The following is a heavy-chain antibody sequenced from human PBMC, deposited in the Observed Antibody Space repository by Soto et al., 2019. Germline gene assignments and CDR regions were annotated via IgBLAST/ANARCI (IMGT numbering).Heavy chain of an antibody. CDR1: GYTLTELS. D-gene: IGHD5-18*01. V-gene: IGHV1-24*01. Sequence: GASVKVSCKVSGYTLTELSMHWVRQAPGKGLEWMGGFDPEDGETIYAQKFQGRVTMTEDTSTDTAYMELSSLRSEDTAVYYCATVGVDTAMVLIPLDYWGQGTLVTVS. CDR3: ATVGVDTAMVLIPLDY. CDR2: FDPEDGET. J-gene: IGHJ4*02.